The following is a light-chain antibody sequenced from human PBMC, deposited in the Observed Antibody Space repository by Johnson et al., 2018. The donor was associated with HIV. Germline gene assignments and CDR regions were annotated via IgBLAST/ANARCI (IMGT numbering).Light chain of an antibody. V-gene: IGLV1-51*02. CDR3: ATWDDTLKGV. CDR1: SSNIGNNY. CDR2: ENN. Sequence: QSVLTQPPSVSAAPGQRVTISCSGSSSNIGNNYVSWYRHFPGTAPKLLIYENNKRPSGIPDRFSGSKSGTSASLAISWLQAEDEADYYCATWDDTLKGVFGTGTKVTVL. J-gene: IGLJ1*01.